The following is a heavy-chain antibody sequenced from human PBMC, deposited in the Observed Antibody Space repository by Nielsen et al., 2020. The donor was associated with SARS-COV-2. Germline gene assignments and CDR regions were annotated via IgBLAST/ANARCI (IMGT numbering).Heavy chain of an antibody. CDR2: ISSSSNYI. D-gene: IGHD6-19*01. CDR3: ARAGEQWLEYYFDY. CDR1: GFSFSSYS. V-gene: IGHV3-21*01. Sequence: GESLKISCAASGFSFSSYSMNWVRQAPGKGLEWVSSISSSSNYIYYADSVKGRFTISRDNAKNSLYLQMNSLRAEDTAVYYCARAGEQWLEYYFDYWGQGTLVTVSS. J-gene: IGHJ4*02.